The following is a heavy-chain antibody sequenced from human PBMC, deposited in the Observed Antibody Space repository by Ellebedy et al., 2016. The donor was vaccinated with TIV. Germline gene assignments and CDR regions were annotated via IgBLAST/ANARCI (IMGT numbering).Heavy chain of an antibody. CDR2: GGYP. CDR1: GFIVSTNH. Sequence: PGGSLSLSCTASGFIVSTNHMSWVRQAPGKGLEWVGGYPNYADSVKSRFTISTHNSRNTLYLQMTNLRTEDTAVYYCAKGSFPFGDKSERIYSFQYWGQGTLVTVSS. D-gene: IGHD3-10*01. V-gene: IGHV3-53*04. CDR3: AKGSFPFGDKSERIYSFQY. J-gene: IGHJ4*02.